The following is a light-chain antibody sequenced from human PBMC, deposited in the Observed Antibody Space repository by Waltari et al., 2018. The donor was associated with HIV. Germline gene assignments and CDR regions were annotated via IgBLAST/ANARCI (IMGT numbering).Light chain of an antibody. CDR3: SSYAGSSWV. CDR2: EVS. J-gene: IGLJ3*02. Sequence: QSALTQPPSASGSPGQSVTISCSGTSRDVGGYNYVSWYQQHPGKAPKLMSYEVSKRPSGVPDRFSGSKSGNTASLTVSGLQAEDEADYYCSSYAGSSWVFGGGTKLTVL. CDR1: SRDVGGYNY. V-gene: IGLV2-8*01.